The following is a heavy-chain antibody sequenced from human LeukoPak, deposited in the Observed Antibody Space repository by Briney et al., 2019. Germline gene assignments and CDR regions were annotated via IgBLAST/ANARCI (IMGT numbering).Heavy chain of an antibody. CDR2: IYSGGST. V-gene: IGHV3-53*01. Sequence: GGSLRLSCAAYGFTVSSNYMSWVRQAPGKGLEWVSVIYSGGSTYYADSVKGRFTISRDNSKNTLYLQMNSLRAEDTAVYYCARGLVLRLGELSFDYWGQGTLVTVSS. CDR3: ARGLVLRLGELSFDY. D-gene: IGHD3-16*02. CDR1: GFTVSSNY. J-gene: IGHJ4*02.